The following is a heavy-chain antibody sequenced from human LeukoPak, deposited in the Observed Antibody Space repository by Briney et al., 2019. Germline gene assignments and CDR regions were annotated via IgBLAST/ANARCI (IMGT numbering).Heavy chain of an antibody. V-gene: IGHV3-11*05. CDR3: ARGVKSDDVARVTRRFFDL. D-gene: IGHD1-1*01. Sequence: GGSLRLSCAASEFTFSDYYMTWIRQAPGKGLEWVSYISNTGSYTNYAESVKGRFTISRDNAKNSLYLQMSYVRDDDTAVYYCARGVKSDDVARVTRRFFDLWGRGTLVTFSS. J-gene: IGHJ2*01. CDR2: ISNTGSYT. CDR1: EFTFSDYY.